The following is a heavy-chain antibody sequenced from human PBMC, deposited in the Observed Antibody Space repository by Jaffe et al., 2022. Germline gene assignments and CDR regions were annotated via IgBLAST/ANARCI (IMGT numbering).Heavy chain of an antibody. CDR1: GYTFTSYY. CDR3: AREYCSGGSCYSGWFDP. D-gene: IGHD2-15*01. CDR2: INPSGGST. Sequence: QVQLVQSGAEVKKPGASVKVSCKASGYTFTSYYMHWVRQAPGQGLEWMGIINPSGGSTSYAQKFQGRVTMTRDTSTSTVYMELSSLRSEDTAVYYCAREYCSGGSCYSGWFDPWGQGTLVTVSS. V-gene: IGHV1-46*01. J-gene: IGHJ5*02.